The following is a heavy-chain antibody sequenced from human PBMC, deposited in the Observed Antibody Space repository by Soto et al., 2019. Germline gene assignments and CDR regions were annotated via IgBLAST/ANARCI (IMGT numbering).Heavy chain of an antibody. CDR1: VFTFSSYS. CDR3: AKGYSSGWWNSYYFEY. CDR2: ISVSGGST. D-gene: IGHD6-19*01. Sequence: GGSLRLSCAASVFTFSSYSMSLVRQAPGKGLECVSAISVSGGSTYYADSVKGRFTISRDNSKNTLYLQMNSLRAEDTAVYYCAKGYSSGWWNSYYFEYWGQGTLVTVSS. V-gene: IGHV3-23*01. J-gene: IGHJ4*02.